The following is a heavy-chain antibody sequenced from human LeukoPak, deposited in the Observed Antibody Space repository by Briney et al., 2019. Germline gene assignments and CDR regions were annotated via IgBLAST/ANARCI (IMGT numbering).Heavy chain of an antibody. CDR1: GFTFSSYA. Sequence: GGSLRLSCAASGFTFSSYAMSWVRQAPGKGLEWVSAISGSGGSTYYADSVKGRFTISRDNSKNTLYLQMSSLRAEDTAVYYCAKRYCSSTSCYGDWGRGTLVTVSS. CDR2: ISGSGGST. D-gene: IGHD2-2*01. CDR3: AKRYCSSTSCYGD. J-gene: IGHJ4*02. V-gene: IGHV3-23*01.